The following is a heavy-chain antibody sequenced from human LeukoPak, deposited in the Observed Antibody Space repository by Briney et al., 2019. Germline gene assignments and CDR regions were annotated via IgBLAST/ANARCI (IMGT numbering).Heavy chain of an antibody. V-gene: IGHV4-31*03. D-gene: IGHD3-10*01. Sequence: SETLSLTCNVSGGAISSGGYYWSWIRQHPGKGLEWIGYIYYSGTTYYNPSLKSRVTISVDTSENQFSLKLTSVTAADTAVYYCARGHYYYGSGTYYHDAFDIWGPGTMVTVSS. CDR2: IYYSGTT. J-gene: IGHJ3*02. CDR3: ARGHYYYGSGTYYHDAFDI. CDR1: GGAISSGGYY.